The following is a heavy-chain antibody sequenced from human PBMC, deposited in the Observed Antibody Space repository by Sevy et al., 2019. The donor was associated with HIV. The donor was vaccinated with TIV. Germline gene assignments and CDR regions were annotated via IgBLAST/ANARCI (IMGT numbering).Heavy chain of an antibody. CDR1: GFTFSSYG. CDR2: ISYDGSNK. J-gene: IGHJ6*02. V-gene: IGHV3-30*18. Sequence: GGSLRLSCAASGFTFSSYGMHWVHQAPGKGLEWVAVISYDGSNKYYADSVKGRFTISRDNSKNTLYLQMNSLRAEDTAVYYCAKARGYCSSTSCSPWYYGMDVWGQGTTVTVSS. D-gene: IGHD2-2*01. CDR3: AKARGYCSSTSCSPWYYGMDV.